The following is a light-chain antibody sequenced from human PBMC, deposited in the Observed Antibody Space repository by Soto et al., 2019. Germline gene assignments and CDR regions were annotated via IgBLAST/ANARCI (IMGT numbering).Light chain of an antibody. CDR2: DVS. V-gene: IGLV2-11*01. CDR3: CSFAGTGTQYV. CDR1: SSDVGGYNY. Sequence: QSALTQPRSVSGSPGQSVTISCTGTSSDVGGYNYVSWYQEYPGRAPKLMIYDVSIRPSGVPDRFSGSKSGNTASLTISGLLAEDEADYYCCSFAGTGTQYVFGTGTKLTVL. J-gene: IGLJ1*01.